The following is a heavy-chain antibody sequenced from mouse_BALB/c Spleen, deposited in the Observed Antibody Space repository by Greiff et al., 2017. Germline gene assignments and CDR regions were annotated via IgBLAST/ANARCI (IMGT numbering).Heavy chain of an antibody. V-gene: IGHV3-2*02. CDR2: ISYSGST. J-gene: IGHJ2*01. CDR3: ARSPPYYFDY. Sequence: VQLKESGPGLVKPSQSLSLTCTVTGYSITSDYAWNWIRQFPGNKLEWMGYISYSGSTSYNPSLKSRISITRDTSKNQFFLQLNSVTTEDTATYYCARSPPYYFDYWGQGTTLTVSS. CDR1: GYSITSDYA.